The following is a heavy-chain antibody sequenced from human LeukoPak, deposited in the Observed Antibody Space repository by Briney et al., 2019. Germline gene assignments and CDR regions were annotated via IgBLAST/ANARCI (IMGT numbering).Heavy chain of an antibody. Sequence: TGGSLRLSCAASGFTFSSYWMSWVRQAPGKGLEWIGYIYYSGSTNYNPSLKSRVTISVDTSKNQFSLKLSSVTAADTAVYYCARIRSPYYYDSSGYYRPGAFDIWGQGTMVTVSS. V-gene: IGHV4-59*01. J-gene: IGHJ3*02. D-gene: IGHD3-22*01. CDR1: GFTFSSYW. CDR3: ARIRSPYYYDSSGYYRPGAFDI. CDR2: IYYSGST.